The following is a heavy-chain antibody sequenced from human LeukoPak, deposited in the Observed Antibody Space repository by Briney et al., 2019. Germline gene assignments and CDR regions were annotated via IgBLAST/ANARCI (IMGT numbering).Heavy chain of an antibody. CDR1: GFTVSSNY. V-gene: IGHV3-23*01. D-gene: IGHD5-24*01. CDR2: ISASGDTT. Sequence: PGGSLRLPCAASGFTVSSNYMSWVPQAPGKGLEWVSDISASGDTTYYADSVKGRFTISRDNSKNTLDLQMSSLRAEDTAVYYCAKDIQLSTWGLGTMVTVSS. CDR3: AKDIQLST. J-gene: IGHJ3*01.